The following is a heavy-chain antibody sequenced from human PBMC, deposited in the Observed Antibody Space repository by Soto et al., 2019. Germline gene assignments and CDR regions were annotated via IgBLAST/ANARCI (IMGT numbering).Heavy chain of an antibody. CDR2: ISSSSSTI. J-gene: IGHJ5*02. V-gene: IGHV3-48*01. D-gene: IGHD1-26*01. CDR1: GFTFSSYS. CDR3: AREEGLLNWFDP. Sequence: EVQLVESGGGLVQPGGSLRLSCAASGFTFSSYSMNWVRQAPGKGLEWVSYISSSSSTIYYADSVKSRFTISRDNAKNSLYLQMNSLRAEDTAVYYCAREEGLLNWFDPGGQGTLVTVSS.